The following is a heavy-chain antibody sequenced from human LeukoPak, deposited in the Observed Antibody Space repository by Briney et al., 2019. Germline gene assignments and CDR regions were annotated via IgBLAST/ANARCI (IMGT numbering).Heavy chain of an antibody. CDR3: ARGYYDSSGYYSDC. CDR2: INPNSGGT. J-gene: IGHJ4*02. Sequence: SVKVSCKASGYTFTGYYMHWVRQAPGQGLEWMGRINPNSGGTNYAQKFQGRVTMTRDTSISTAYMELSRLRSDDTAVYYCARGYYDSSGYYSDCWGQGTLVTVSS. CDR1: GYTFTGYY. V-gene: IGHV1-2*06. D-gene: IGHD3-22*01.